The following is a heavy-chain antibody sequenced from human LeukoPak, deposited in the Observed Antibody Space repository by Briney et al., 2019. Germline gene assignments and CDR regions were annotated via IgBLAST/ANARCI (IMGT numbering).Heavy chain of an antibody. CDR3: ARDGTPMAAAGWVYFDQ. D-gene: IGHD6-13*01. V-gene: IGHV3-48*03. CDR1: GFTFSTYE. J-gene: IGHJ4*02. Sequence: GGSLRLSCAASGFTFSTYEMNWVRQSPGKGLEWLAYITSSGNTAQYAHSAKGRFTISRDNTKSSLYLQMISLRVEDTATYYCARDGTPMAAAGWVYFDQWGQGTLVTVSS. CDR2: ITSSGNTA.